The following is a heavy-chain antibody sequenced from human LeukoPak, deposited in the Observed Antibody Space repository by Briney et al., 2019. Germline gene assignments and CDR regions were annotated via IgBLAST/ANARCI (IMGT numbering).Heavy chain of an antibody. CDR3: ARGQTSSGYSYGSFDY. J-gene: IGHJ4*02. D-gene: IGHD5-18*01. CDR2: IYYSGTT. Sequence: SETLSLTCTVSGGSISSSSYYWGWIRQPPGKGLEWIGTIYYSGTTYSNPSLKSRVTISVDTSKNQFSLKLNSVTAADTAVYYCARGQTSSGYSYGSFDYCGQGTLVTVSS. CDR1: GGSISSSSYY. V-gene: IGHV4-39*07.